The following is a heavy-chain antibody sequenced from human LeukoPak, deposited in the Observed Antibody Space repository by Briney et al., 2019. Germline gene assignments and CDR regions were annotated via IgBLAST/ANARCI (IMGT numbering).Heavy chain of an antibody. V-gene: IGHV1-69*13. CDR1: GGTFSSYA. Sequence: SVKVSCKASGGTFSSYAISWVRQAPGQGLEWMGGIIPIFGTANYAQKFQGRVTITADESTSTAYMELSSLRSEDTAVYYCARVAPYCGGDCYSFSLVFGYWGQGTLVTVSS. CDR2: IIPIFGTA. J-gene: IGHJ4*02. D-gene: IGHD2-21*02. CDR3: ARVAPYCGGDCYSFSLVFGY.